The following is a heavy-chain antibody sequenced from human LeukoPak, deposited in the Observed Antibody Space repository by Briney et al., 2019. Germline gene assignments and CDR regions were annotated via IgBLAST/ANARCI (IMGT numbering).Heavy chain of an antibody. Sequence: PGGSLRLSCAASGFAFSSYSINWVRQAPGKGLEWVSSISSSSSYIYYADSVKGRFTICRDNAKNSLYLQMNSLRAEDTAVCYCARDLGSGSFDYWGQGTLVTVSS. D-gene: IGHD3-10*01. CDR3: ARDLGSGSFDY. V-gene: IGHV3-21*01. CDR2: ISSSSSYI. CDR1: GFAFSSYS. J-gene: IGHJ4*02.